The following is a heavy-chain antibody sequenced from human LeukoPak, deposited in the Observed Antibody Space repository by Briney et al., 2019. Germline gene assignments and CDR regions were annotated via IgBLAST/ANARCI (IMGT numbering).Heavy chain of an antibody. CDR2: IKQDGSEK. V-gene: IGHV3-7*01. Sequence: PGGSLRLSCAASGFTFSSYWMSWVRQAPGKGLEWVANIKQDGSEKYYVDSVKGRSTISRDNAKNSLYLQMNSLRAEDTAVYYCASYDSHGVWTYNFDYWGQGTLVTVSS. CDR1: GFTFSSYW. CDR3: ASYDSHGVWTYNFDY. D-gene: IGHD3/OR15-3a*01. J-gene: IGHJ4*02.